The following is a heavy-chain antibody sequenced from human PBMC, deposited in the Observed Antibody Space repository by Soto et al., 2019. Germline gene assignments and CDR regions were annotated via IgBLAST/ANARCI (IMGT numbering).Heavy chain of an antibody. CDR1: GGSFSGYY. Sequence: PSETLSLTCAVYGGSFSGYYWTWIRQPPGKGLEWIGEINHSGVSNYNPSLKSRVTFSVDTSKNHFSLMLRSVTAADTGVYYCARESPLAGDLDYWGQGTLVTVSS. J-gene: IGHJ4*02. V-gene: IGHV4-34*01. CDR2: INHSGVS. D-gene: IGHD6-19*01. CDR3: ARESPLAGDLDY.